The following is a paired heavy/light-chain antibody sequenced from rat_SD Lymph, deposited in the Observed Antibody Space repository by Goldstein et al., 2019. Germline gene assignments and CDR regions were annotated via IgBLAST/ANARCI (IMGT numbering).Light chain of an antibody. Sequence: NIVLTQSPATLSVTPGESVSLSCRASQSISTSIHWYQQKSNESPRLLIKYASQSISGIPSRFSGSGSGTDFTLSINRVESEDFSIYYCQQSYSSLYTFGAGTKLELK. J-gene: IGKJ2-3*01. CDR2: YAS. CDR3: QQSYSSLYT. CDR1: QSISTS. V-gene: IGKV5S10*01.
Heavy chain of an antibody. CDR3: ARSSGSYFDY. Sequence: QVQLQQSGTELVKPGSSLKLSCKASGYTFTDYAMQAVKQRPGQGLEWIGYILPWNGVTDYNQKFKGKATLTVDTSSNTAYMELSRLTSDDSAVYYCARSSGSYFDYWGQGVMVTVSS. CDR2: ILPWNGVT. J-gene: IGHJ2*01. CDR1: GYTFTDYA. D-gene: IGHD4-3*01. V-gene: IGHV1-42*01.